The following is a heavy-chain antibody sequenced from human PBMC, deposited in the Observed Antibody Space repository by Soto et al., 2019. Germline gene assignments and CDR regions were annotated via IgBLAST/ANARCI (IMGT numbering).Heavy chain of an antibody. D-gene: IGHD3-16*01. CDR1: GGSISSGGYS. CDR2: IYHSGST. V-gene: IGHV4-30-2*01. CDR3: ASDLLGGFDY. Sequence: SETLSLTCAVSGGSISSGGYSWSWIRQPPGKGLEWIGYIYHSGSTYYNPSLKSRVTISVDRSKNQFSLKLSSVTAADTAVYYCASDLLGGFDYWGQGTPVTVSS. J-gene: IGHJ4*02.